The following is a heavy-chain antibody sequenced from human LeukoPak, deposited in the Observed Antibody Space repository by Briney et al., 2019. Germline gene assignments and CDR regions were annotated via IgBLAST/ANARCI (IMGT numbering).Heavy chain of an antibody. D-gene: IGHD3-10*01. CDR2: IYYSGST. J-gene: IGHJ4*02. CDR3: ARGGYYGSGSNYDY. V-gene: IGHV4-31*03. CDR1: GGFISSGGYY. Sequence: PSQTLSLTCTVSGGFISSGGYYWSWIRQHPGKGLEWIGYIYYSGSTYYNPSLKSRVTISVDTSKNQFSLKLSSVTAADTAVYYCARGGYYGSGSNYDYWGQGTLVTVSS.